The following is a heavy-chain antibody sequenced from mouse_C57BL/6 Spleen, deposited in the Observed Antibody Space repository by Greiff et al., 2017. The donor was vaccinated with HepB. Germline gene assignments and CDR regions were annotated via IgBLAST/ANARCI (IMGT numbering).Heavy chain of an antibody. CDR3: ARDGFDY. J-gene: IGHJ2*01. V-gene: IGHV1-55*01. D-gene: IGHD2-3*01. CDR1: GYTFTSYW. CDR2: IYPGSGST. Sequence: VQLQQPGAELVKPGASVKMSCKASGYTFTSYWITWVKQRPGQGLEWIGDIYPGSGSTNYNEKFKSKATLTVDKSSSTAYMQLSSLTSEDSAVYYCARDGFDYWGQGTTLTVSS.